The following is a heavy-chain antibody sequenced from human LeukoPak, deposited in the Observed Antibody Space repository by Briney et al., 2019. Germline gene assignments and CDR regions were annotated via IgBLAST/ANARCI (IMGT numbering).Heavy chain of an antibody. J-gene: IGHJ4*01. D-gene: IGHD3-22*01. CDR3: ARGSYDSSGYLNDY. V-gene: IGHV4-61*02. CDR2: IYTIVCT. CDR1: GRSISSCSYY. Sequence: SETLSLPCTVSGRSISSCSYYWSWIRQPAGKGLQWIGRIYTIVCTNYNPSLKSRVPISVDTSKNQFSLKLSSVPAADTAVYNCARGSYDSSGYLNDYWGQGTLVTVSS.